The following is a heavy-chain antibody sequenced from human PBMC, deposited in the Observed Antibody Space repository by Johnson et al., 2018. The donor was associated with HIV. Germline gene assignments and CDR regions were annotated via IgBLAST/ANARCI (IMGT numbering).Heavy chain of an antibody. D-gene: IGHD3-16*01. V-gene: IGHV3-7*05. CDR2: IKQDGSEK. CDR1: GFTFSSYW. CDR3: ARERGGSADALDI. Sequence: VQLVESGGGLVQPGGSLRLSCAASGFTFSSYWMSWVRQAPGKGLEWVANIKQDGSEKYYVDSVKGRFTISRDNAKNSLYLQRNSLRAEDTAVYYCARERGGSADALDIWGQGTMVTVSS. J-gene: IGHJ3*02.